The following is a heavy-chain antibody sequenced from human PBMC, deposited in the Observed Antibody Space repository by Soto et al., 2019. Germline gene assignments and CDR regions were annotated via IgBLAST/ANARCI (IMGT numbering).Heavy chain of an antibody. J-gene: IGHJ6*02. Sequence: QVELAQSGAEVKKPGASVKISCQTSGYDFIAYALHWVRQAPGQRPEWMGWINAANGDTKYSQKFQGRVTMTAATSASTGYLEMRSLKSDDTAVYYCTIFHPHGMDVWGQWTNVTV. CDR2: INAANGDT. CDR3: TIFHPHGMDV. CDR1: GYDFIAYA. V-gene: IGHV1-3*01. D-gene: IGHD3-3*01.